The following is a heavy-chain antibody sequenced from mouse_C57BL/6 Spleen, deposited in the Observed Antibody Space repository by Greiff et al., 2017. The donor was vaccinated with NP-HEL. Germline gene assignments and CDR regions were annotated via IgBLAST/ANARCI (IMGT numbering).Heavy chain of an antibody. V-gene: IGHV1-61*01. CDR3: ARGDLLYYFDY. CDR1: GYTFTSYW. J-gene: IGHJ2*01. CDR2: IYPSDSET. Sequence: QVQLQQPGAELVRPGSSVKLSCKASGYTFTSYWMDWVKQRPGQGLEWIGNIYPSDSETHYNQKFKDKATLTVDKSSSTAYIPLSSLTSEDSAVYYCARGDLLYYFDYWGQGTTLTVSS. D-gene: IGHD1-1*02.